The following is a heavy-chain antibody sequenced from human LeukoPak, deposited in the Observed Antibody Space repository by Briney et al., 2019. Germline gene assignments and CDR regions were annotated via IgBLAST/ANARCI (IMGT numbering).Heavy chain of an antibody. V-gene: IGHV1-18*01. CDR1: GYTFTSYG. CDR2: ISAYNGNT. D-gene: IGHD1-7*01. Sequence: ASVKVSCTASGYTFTSYGISWVRQAPGQGLEWMGWISAYNGNTNYAQKLQGRVTMTTDTSTSTAYMELRSLRSDDTAVYYCARGGGQLELLYYFDYWGQGTLVTVSS. J-gene: IGHJ4*02. CDR3: ARGGGQLELLYYFDY.